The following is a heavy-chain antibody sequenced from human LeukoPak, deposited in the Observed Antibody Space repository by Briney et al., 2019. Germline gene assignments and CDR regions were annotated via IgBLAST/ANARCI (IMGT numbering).Heavy chain of an antibody. V-gene: IGHV4-39*01. CDR2: IYYSGST. D-gene: IGHD3-9*01. CDR1: GGSISSISYY. CDR3: ARRAYYDTLTGYSADDWYFDL. J-gene: IGHJ2*01. Sequence: SETLSLTCTVSGGSISSISYYWGWIRQPPGKGLEWIGSIYYSGSTYYNPSLKSQITITVDTAKNRFALKLSSVTAADTAVYYCARRAYYDTLTGYSADDWYFDLWGRGTLVTVSS.